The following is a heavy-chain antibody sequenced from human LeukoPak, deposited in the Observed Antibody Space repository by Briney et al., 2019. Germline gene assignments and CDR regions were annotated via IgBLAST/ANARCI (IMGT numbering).Heavy chain of an antibody. CDR1: GFTFSSYA. J-gene: IGHJ4*02. D-gene: IGHD5-18*01. V-gene: IGHV3-23*01. CDR2: ISGSGDTT. CDR3: AKRGERGYTYAPDSD. Sequence: GGSLRLSCAASGFTFSSYAMSWVRQAPGKGLEWVSAISGSGDTTYYADSVKGRSTISRDNSKNTLYMQMNSLRAEDTAVYYCAKRGERGYTYAPDSDWGQGSLVTVSS.